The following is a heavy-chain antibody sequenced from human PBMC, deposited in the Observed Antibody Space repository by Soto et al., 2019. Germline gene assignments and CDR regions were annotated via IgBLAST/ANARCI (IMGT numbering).Heavy chain of an antibody. D-gene: IGHD2-21*02. CDR2: INHSGST. Sequence: QVQLQQWGAGLLKPSETLSLTCAVYGGSFSGYYWSWIRQPPGKGPEWFGEINHSGSTNYNPSLKSRVTISVDTSKNQFSLKLSSVTAADTAVYYCARDRRAVVTPRWFDPWGQGTLVTVSS. V-gene: IGHV4-34*01. J-gene: IGHJ5*02. CDR3: ARDRRAVVTPRWFDP. CDR1: GGSFSGYY.